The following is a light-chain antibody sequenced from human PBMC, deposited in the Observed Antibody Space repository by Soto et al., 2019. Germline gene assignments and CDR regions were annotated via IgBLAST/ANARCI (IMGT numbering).Light chain of an antibody. CDR1: QDISNY. CDR2: DAS. Sequence: DIQMTQSPSSLSASVGDRVTITCQASQDISNYLNWYQHKPGKPPKLLIYDASSLDTGVPSRFSGSGSGTYFTLTISSLQPEDIGTYYCQLSYTFGQGTKLEIK. V-gene: IGKV1-33*01. CDR3: QLSYT. J-gene: IGKJ2*01.